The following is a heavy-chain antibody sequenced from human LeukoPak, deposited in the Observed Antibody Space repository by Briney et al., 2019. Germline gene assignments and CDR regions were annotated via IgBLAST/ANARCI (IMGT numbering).Heavy chain of an antibody. CDR3: ARDSTYYYDSGSSGPHYFDY. J-gene: IGHJ4*02. CDR2: ISYDGIIK. V-gene: IGHV3-30*16. Sequence: GGSLRLSCAASGFTFSSFAMHRVRQAPGKGPEWVAVISYDGIIKYYADSVKGRFTISRDNSKNTLYLQMNSLRAEDTAVYYCARDSTYYYDSGSSGPHYFDYWGQGTLVTVSS. D-gene: IGHD3-10*01. CDR1: GFTFSSFA.